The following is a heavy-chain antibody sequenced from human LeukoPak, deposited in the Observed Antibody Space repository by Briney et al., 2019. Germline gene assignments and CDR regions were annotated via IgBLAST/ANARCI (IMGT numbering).Heavy chain of an antibody. D-gene: IGHD3-3*01. V-gene: IGHV3-21*03. CDR3: STMSAIFGVVIPDY. Sequence: GGSLRLSCAASGFTFSSYSMNWVRQAPGKGLEWVSSISSSSSYIYYADSVKGRFTISRDNAKNSLYLQMNSLRTVDTGVYYCSTMSAIFGVVIPDYWGQGTLVSVSP. J-gene: IGHJ4*02. CDR2: ISSSSSYI. CDR1: GFTFSSYS.